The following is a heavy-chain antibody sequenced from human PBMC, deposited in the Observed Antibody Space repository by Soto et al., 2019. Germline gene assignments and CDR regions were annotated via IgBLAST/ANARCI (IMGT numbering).Heavy chain of an antibody. V-gene: IGHV2-5*02. D-gene: IGHD2-2*01. CDR2: IYWDDDK. CDR1: GFSLSTSGVG. CDR3: AHRGYPLNIDV. Sequence: QITLKESGPTLVKPTQTLTLTCTFSGFSLSTSGVGVVWIRQPPGKALEWLALIYWDDDKRYSPSLKSSLTLTKDASKTQVVFRLTNTDPVDTATYCCAHRGYPLNIDVWGQGTTVTVSS. J-gene: IGHJ6*02.